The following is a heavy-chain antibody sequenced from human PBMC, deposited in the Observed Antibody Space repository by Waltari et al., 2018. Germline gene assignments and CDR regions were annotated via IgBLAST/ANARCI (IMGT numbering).Heavy chain of an antibody. J-gene: IGHJ4*02. CDR2: IDRSGATV. D-gene: IGHD3-10*01. CDR3: AREGGGNMGFGELPDY. CDR1: GFTFSSFE. Sequence: VESGGGSVQPGGSLRLSCVASGFTFSSFEMAWVRQAPGKGLEWISYIDRSGATVKYADSVKGRFTISRDNAKNSLYLQMDSLRSEDTALYYCAREGGGNMGFGELPDYWGQGTLVTVSS. V-gene: IGHV3-48*03.